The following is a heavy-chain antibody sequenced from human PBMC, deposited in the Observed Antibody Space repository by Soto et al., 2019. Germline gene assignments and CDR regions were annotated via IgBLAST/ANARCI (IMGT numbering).Heavy chain of an antibody. V-gene: IGHV4-34*01. CDR2: INESGST. D-gene: IGHD1-1*01. Sequence: QVQLQQWGAGLVKPSETLSLSCAVYGQSFSGHSWAWIRQPPGKGLEWIGEINESGSTYYNPSLKSRVTISTDTSKNQFCLKLSSVSDADTAAYFCARGSGIVALPGELEDVKYDYWGQGTLVNVSS. J-gene: IGHJ4*02. CDR3: ARGSGIVALPGELEDVKYDY. CDR1: GQSFSGHS.